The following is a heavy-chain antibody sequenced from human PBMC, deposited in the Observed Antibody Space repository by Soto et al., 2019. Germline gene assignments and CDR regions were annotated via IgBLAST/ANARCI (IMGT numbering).Heavy chain of an antibody. D-gene: IGHD3-10*01. V-gene: IGHV3-23*01. Sequence: EVQLLESGGGLVQPGGSLRLSCAASGFTFSSYAMSWVRQAPGKGLEWVSAISGSGGSTYYADSVKGRFTISRDNSKNTLYLEMSGLRAEDTAVYYWAKDSPTGPRPYYYGSGSFYWGQGTLVTVSS. CDR1: GFTFSSYA. J-gene: IGHJ4*02. CDR3: AKDSPTGPRPYYYGSGSFY. CDR2: ISGSGGST.